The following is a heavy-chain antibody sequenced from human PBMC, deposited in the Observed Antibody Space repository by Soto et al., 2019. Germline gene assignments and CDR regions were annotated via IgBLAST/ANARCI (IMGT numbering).Heavy chain of an antibody. CDR1: GGSIHTGGFY. V-gene: IGHV4-31*03. Sequence: SETLSLTCTVSGGSIHTGGFYWSWIRQLPGKGLEWLGYIYYTGSTQYTPSLKSRLSISTDTSDNQFSLRLNSVTAADTAVYYCATSLVTSRARVDYWGQGTPVTVSS. D-gene: IGHD1-26*01. CDR2: IYYTGST. CDR3: ATSLVTSRARVDY. J-gene: IGHJ4*02.